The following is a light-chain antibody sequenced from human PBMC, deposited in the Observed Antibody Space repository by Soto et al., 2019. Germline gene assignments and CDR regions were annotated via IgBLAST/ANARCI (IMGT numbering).Light chain of an antibody. J-gene: IGLJ3*02. Sequence: QTVVTQEPSFSVSPGATVTLTCGLSSGSVSTNNYPSWYQQTPGQAPRTLIYSTYTRSSGVPDRFSASILGNKAALTITGAQADDESDYYCVLYMGSGIWVFGGGTKLTLL. CDR3: VLYMGSGIWV. V-gene: IGLV8-61*01. CDR2: STY. CDR1: SGSVSTNNY.